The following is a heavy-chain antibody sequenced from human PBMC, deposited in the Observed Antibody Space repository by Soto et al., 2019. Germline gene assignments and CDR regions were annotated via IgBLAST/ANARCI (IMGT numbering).Heavy chain of an antibody. V-gene: IGHV3-30*18. Sequence: QVQLVESGGGVVQPGRSLRLSCAASGFTFSSYGMHWVRQAPGKGLEWVAVISYDGSNKYYADSVKGRFTISRDNSKNTLYLQMNSLRAEDTAMYYCAKDLGSAAAAEYFQHWGQGTLVTVSS. CDR3: AKDLGSAAAAEYFQH. CDR1: GFTFSSYG. CDR2: ISYDGSNK. D-gene: IGHD6-13*01. J-gene: IGHJ1*01.